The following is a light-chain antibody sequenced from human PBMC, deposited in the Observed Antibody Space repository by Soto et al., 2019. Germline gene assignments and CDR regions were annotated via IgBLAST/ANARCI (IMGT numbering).Light chain of an antibody. CDR3: SSYTSSHTLV. Sequence: QSVLTQPASVSWSPGQSITISCTGTSSDVGNYNFVSWYQQLPSEAPKLIIYDVTNRPSGLSDRFSGSKSANTASLTFSGLQAEDEADYYCSSYTSSHTLVFGSGTKVTVL. CDR1: SSDVGNYNF. V-gene: IGLV2-14*03. CDR2: DVT. J-gene: IGLJ1*01.